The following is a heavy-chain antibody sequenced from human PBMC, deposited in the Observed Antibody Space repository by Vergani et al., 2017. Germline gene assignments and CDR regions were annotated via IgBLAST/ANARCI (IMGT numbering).Heavy chain of an antibody. D-gene: IGHD3-10*01. CDR2: ISYDGSNK. CDR3: ARGLWFGELLADY. Sequence: VQLVESGGGLVQPGGSLRLSCAASGFTFSSYAMHWVRQAPGKGLEWVAVISYDGSNKYYADSVKGRFTISRDNSKNTLYLQMNSLRAEDTAVYYCARGLWFGELLADYWGQGTLVTVSS. V-gene: IGHV3-30*04. CDR1: GFTFSSYA. J-gene: IGHJ4*02.